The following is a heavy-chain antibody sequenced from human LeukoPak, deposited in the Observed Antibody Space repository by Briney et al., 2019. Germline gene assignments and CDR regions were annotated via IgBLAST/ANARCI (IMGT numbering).Heavy chain of an antibody. J-gene: IGHJ4*02. CDR2: ISGSGDTT. D-gene: IGHD6-13*01. V-gene: IGHV3-23*01. CDR1: GFTFSSYA. CDR3: AKWGGSGRSASSFYGPFDD. Sequence: GGSLRLSCAASGFTFSSYAMSWVGQAPGKGLEWVSVISGSGDTTYYADSVKGRLTISRDNSKNTVYLQLSSLRAEDTAVYSCAKWGGSGRSASSFYGPFDDWGQGALVTVSS.